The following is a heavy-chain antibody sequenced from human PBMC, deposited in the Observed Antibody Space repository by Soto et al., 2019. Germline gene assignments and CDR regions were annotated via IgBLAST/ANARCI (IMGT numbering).Heavy chain of an antibody. CDR1: GGSIYRSGYY. D-gene: IGHD2-15*01. CDR2: IDYNGVT. J-gene: IGHJ4*02. Sequence: SETLSLTCTVSGGSIYRSGYYWGWIRQPPGRGLEWIGNIDYNGVTYSNPSLKIRVTISRDTSKNQFSLKLTSVTAADTGLYYCGNVLVGATGHTDSDSWGPGTLVTVSS. CDR3: GNVLVGATGHTDSDS. V-gene: IGHV4-39*01.